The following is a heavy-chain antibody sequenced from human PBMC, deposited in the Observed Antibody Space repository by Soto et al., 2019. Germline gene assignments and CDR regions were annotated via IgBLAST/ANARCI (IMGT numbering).Heavy chain of an antibody. CDR2: MHHIGNT. CDR3: TKNSAYALDY. J-gene: IGHJ4*02. Sequence: PSETLSLTCYVSGSSFSNNNWWSWVRQPPGEGLEWIGEMHHIGNTNYNPSLKSRVTMSVDTSKNQFFLKLNSVTAADTAVYYCTKNSAYALDYWGQGILVTVSS. V-gene: IGHV4-4*02. CDR1: GSSFSNNNW. D-gene: IGHD5-12*01.